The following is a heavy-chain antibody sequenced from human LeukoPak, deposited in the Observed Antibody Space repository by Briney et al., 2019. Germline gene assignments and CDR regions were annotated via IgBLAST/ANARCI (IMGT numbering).Heavy chain of an antibody. J-gene: IGHJ4*02. Sequence: SVTVSCKASGGTFSSYAISWVRQAPGQGLEWMGRIIPILGIANYAQKFQGRVTITADKSTSTAYMELSSLRSEDTAVYYCARARGREYSSGWSYFDYWGQGTLVTVSS. CDR2: IIPILGIA. CDR1: GGTFSSYA. CDR3: ARARGREYSSGWSYFDY. D-gene: IGHD6-19*01. V-gene: IGHV1-69*04.